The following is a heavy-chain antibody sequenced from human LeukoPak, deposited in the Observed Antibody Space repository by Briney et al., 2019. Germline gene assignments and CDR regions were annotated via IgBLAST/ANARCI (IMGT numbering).Heavy chain of an antibody. V-gene: IGHV1-2*02. D-gene: IGHD4/OR15-4a*01. CDR2: INPNSGGT. CDR3: ARWNGDYGGFDY. Sequence: ASVRVSCTASGYTFTGYYMHWVRQAPGQGLEWMGWINPNSGGTNYAQKFQGRVTMTRDTSISTAYMELSRLRSDDTAVYYCARWNGDYGGFDYWGQGTLVTVSS. CDR1: GYTFTGYY. J-gene: IGHJ4*02.